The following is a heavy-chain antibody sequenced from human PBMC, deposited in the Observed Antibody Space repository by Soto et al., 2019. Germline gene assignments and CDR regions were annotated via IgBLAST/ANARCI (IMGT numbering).Heavy chain of an antibody. CDR1: GGTFSSYT. CDR3: ARDPSAYDLPAY. V-gene: IGHV1-69*08. J-gene: IGHJ4*02. D-gene: IGHD5-12*01. CDR2: IIPILGIA. Sequence: QVQLVQSGAEVKKPGSSVKVSCKASGGTFSSYTISWVRQAPGQGLEWMGRIIPILGIANYAQKFQGRVTINADKSTSTAYMELSSLRSEETAVYYCARDPSAYDLPAYWGQGTLVTVSS.